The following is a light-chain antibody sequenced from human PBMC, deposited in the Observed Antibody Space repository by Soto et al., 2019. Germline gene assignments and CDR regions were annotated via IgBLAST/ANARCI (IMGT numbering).Light chain of an antibody. Sequence: EIPLTKAPSSLSSSVGERLTLTCLASRNVSIYLNWYQHKPGKGPTLMIHATSNLQIGVPSRFSGSGSGTEFTLTISSLQPEDFGTYYRHHSYKMPSFGQGTRLEIK. V-gene: IGKV1-39*01. CDR1: RNVSIY. CDR2: ATS. J-gene: IGKJ5*01. CDR3: HHSYKMPS.